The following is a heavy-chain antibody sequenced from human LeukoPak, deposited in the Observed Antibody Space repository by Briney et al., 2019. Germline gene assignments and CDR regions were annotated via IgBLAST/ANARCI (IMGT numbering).Heavy chain of an antibody. CDR2: IYYSGST. D-gene: IGHD3-22*01. J-gene: IGHJ2*01. CDR3: ASPTYYYDSSATGFDL. V-gene: IGHV4-39*07. Sequence: TSETLSLICTVSGGSISSSSYYWGWIRQPPGKGLEWIGSIYYSGSTYYNPSLKSRVTISVDTSKNQFSLKLSSVTAADTAVYYCASPTYYYDSSATGFDLWGRGTLVTVSS. CDR1: GGSISSSSYY.